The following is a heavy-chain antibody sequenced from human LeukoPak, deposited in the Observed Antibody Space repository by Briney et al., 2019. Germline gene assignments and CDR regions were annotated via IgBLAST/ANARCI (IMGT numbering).Heavy chain of an antibody. CDR1: GFTFDDYG. CDR2: ISGSGGST. V-gene: IGHV3-23*01. J-gene: IGHJ3*02. CDR3: AKSAYDSSGYYFLADAFDI. Sequence: GGSLRLSCAASGFTFDDYGMIWVRQAPGKGLEWFSAISGSGGSTYYADSVKGRFTISRDNSKNTLYLQMNSLRAEDTAVYYCAKSAYDSSGYYFLADAFDIWGQGTMVTVSS. D-gene: IGHD3-22*01.